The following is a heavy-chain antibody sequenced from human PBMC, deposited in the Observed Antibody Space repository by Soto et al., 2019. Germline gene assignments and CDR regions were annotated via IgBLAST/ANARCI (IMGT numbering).Heavy chain of an antibody. CDR2: IFYSGST. V-gene: IGHV4-30-2*03. J-gene: IGHJ4*02. Sequence: SETLSLTCTVSDDSINRDDYFWSWIRQPPGKGLEWIGIIFYSGSTYYNPSLKSRVTISVDTSKNQFSLKLTSVPAADTVVYYCARHHYASGSFRHFDYWGQGTLVTVSS. CDR1: DDSINRDDYF. CDR3: ARHHYASGSFRHFDY. D-gene: IGHD3-10*01.